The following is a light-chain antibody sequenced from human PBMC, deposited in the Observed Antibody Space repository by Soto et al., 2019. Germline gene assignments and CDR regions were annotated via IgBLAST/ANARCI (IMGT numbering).Light chain of an antibody. CDR2: DDS. J-gene: IGLJ1*01. Sequence: SYELTQPPSVSVAPGQTARITCGGNNIGSKSVHWYQQKPGQAPVLVVYDDSDRPSGSPERFSGSNSGNTATLTISRVEAGDEADYYCQVWASTAEFFVFGSGTKVTV. CDR1: NIGSKS. CDR3: QVWASTAEFFV. V-gene: IGLV3-21*02.